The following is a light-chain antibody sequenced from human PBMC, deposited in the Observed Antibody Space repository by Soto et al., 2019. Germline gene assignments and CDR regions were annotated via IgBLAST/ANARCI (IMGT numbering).Light chain of an antibody. J-gene: IGKJ5*01. CDR1: QSVSSSY. CDR3: QQYGRSPLVT. V-gene: IGKV3-20*01. CDR2: GAS. Sequence: EIVLTQSPGTLSLSPGERATLSCRASQSVSSSYLAWYQQKPGQAPRLLIYGASSRATGIPDRFSGSGSGTDFTLTISRLEPEDFAVYYCQQYGRSPLVTFGQVTRLEIK.